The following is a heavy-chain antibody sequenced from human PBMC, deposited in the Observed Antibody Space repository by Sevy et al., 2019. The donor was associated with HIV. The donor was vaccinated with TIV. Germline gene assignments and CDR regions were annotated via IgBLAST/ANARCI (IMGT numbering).Heavy chain of an antibody. J-gene: IGHJ4*02. CDR1: GGTFSSYA. Sequence: ASVKVSGKASGGTFSSYAISWVRQAPGQGLEWMGGFIPMFGTANYAQKFQGRVTITADESTSTAYMELSSLRSEDTAVYYCAREGRDGYKKVFDYWGQGTLVTVSS. D-gene: IGHD5-12*01. CDR2: FIPMFGTA. CDR3: AREGRDGYKKVFDY. V-gene: IGHV1-69*13.